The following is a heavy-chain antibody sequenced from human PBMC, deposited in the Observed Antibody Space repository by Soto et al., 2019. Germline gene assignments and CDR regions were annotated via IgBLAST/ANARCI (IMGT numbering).Heavy chain of an antibody. V-gene: IGHV4-30-2*01. CDR1: DGYIRSGGYS. J-gene: IGHJ5*02. CDR2: IYHSGST. Sequence: SETLSHTCAVSDGYIRSGGYSWSWIRQPPGKGLEWVGYIYHSGSTYYNPSLKSRVTISVDRSKNQFSLKLSSVTAADTAVYYCARRGQYQLLRHRDNWFDPWGQGTLVTVSS. D-gene: IGHD2-2*01. CDR3: ARRGQYQLLRHRDNWFDP.